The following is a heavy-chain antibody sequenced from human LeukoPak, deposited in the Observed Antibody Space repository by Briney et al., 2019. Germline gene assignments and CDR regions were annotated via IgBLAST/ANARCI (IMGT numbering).Heavy chain of an antibody. CDR1: GFTFSSYA. Sequence: PGGSLRLSCAASGFTFSSYAMYWVRQAPGKGLEWVSGIFGSGGSTHYADSVKGRFTISRDNSKNTVYLQMNSLRAEDTAVYYCAKTTTGYSSGRFPGWPVDYCGQGTPVTVSS. CDR3: AKTTTGYSSGRFPGWPVDY. D-gene: IGHD6-19*01. CDR2: IFGSGGST. V-gene: IGHV3-23*01. J-gene: IGHJ4*02.